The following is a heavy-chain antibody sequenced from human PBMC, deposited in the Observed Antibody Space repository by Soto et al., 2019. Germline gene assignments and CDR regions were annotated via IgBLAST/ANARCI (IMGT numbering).Heavy chain of an antibody. CDR1: GYTFTSYY. CDR3: ATLTNGVSRAKSYYYGMDV. V-gene: IGHV1-46*01. Sequence: AASVKVSCKASGYTFTSYYMHWVRQAPGQGLEWMGIINPSGGSTSYAQKFQGRVTMTRDTSTSTVYMELSSLRSEDTAVYYCATLTNGVSRAKSYYYGMDVWGQGTTVTVSS. CDR2: INPSGGST. D-gene: IGHD2-8*01. J-gene: IGHJ6*02.